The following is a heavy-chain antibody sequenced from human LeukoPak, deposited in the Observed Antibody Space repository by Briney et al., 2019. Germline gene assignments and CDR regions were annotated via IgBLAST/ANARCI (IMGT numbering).Heavy chain of an antibody. D-gene: IGHD3-3*01. V-gene: IGHV1-8*03. CDR3: ARDCGDFWSGCYGALCY. CDR1: GYTFTSYD. J-gene: IGHJ4*02. Sequence: ASVKVSCKASGYTFTSYDINWVRQATGQGLEWMGWMNPNSGNTGYAQKFQGGVTITRNTSISTAYMELSSLRSEDTAVYYCARDCGDFWSGCYGALCYWGQGTLVTVSS. CDR2: MNPNSGNT.